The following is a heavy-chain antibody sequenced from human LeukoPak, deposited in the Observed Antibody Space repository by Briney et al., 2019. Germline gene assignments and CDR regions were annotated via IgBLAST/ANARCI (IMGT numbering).Heavy chain of an antibody. CDR3: ASDDGDYVGHNWFDP. J-gene: IGHJ5*02. V-gene: IGHV3-23*01. Sequence: PGGSLRLSCVGSGFTFRSHAMSWVRQAPEKGLEFVSGIYENGGTTYYADSVEGRFSISRDNSKNTLYLQMDSLRGEDTAVYYCASDDGDYVGHNWFDPWGQGTLVTVSS. CDR2: IYENGGTT. D-gene: IGHD4-17*01. CDR1: GFTFRSHA.